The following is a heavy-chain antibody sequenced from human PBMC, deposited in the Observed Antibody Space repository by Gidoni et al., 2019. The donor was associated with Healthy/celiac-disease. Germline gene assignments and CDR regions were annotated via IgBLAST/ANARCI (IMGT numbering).Heavy chain of an antibody. J-gene: IGHJ5*02. V-gene: IGHV3-21*01. CDR2: ISSSGSYI. Sequence: EVQLVESGGGLVKPGGSVRLSCAASGFTFSSYSMNWVRQAPGKGLVLVSSISSSGSYIYYADSVKGRFTISRDNAKNSLYLQMNSLRAEDTAVYYCARGLRAWFDPWGQGTLVTVSS. CDR1: GFTFSSYS. CDR3: ARGLRAWFDP.